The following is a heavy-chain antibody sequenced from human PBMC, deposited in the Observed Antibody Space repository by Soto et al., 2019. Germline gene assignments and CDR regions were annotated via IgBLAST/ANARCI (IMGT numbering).Heavy chain of an antibody. CDR1: GFTFSNHT. Sequence: GGSLRLSCAASGFTFSNHTMNWVRQAPGRGLEWVSSISSRGTYIYYADSVKGRFTISRDNAKNSLYLQTNGLRAEDTAGYYCARVPQRIAVAGTSNRYYFDYWGRGILVTVSS. V-gene: IGHV3-21*01. J-gene: IGHJ4*02. CDR3: ARVPQRIAVAGTSNRYYFDY. D-gene: IGHD6-19*01. CDR2: ISSRGTYI.